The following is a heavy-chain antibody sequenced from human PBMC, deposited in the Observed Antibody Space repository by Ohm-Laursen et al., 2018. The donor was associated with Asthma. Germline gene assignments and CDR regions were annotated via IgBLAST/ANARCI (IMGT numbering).Heavy chain of an antibody. CDR2: ITSDGSWT. J-gene: IGHJ6*02. V-gene: IGHV3-30-3*01. D-gene: IGHD6-13*01. CDR3: AKDLGYSSSWSGAHGMDV. CDR1: GFTFSNFA. Sequence: SLRLSCAASGFTFSNFAMHWVRQAPGKGLEWVSIITSDGSWTSYADSVNGRFTVSRDDSKNTLYLQLNSLRPDDTAVYYCAKDLGYSSSWSGAHGMDVWGQGTTVTVSS.